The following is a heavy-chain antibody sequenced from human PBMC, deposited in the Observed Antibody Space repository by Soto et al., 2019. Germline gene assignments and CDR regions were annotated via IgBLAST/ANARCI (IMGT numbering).Heavy chain of an antibody. CDR2: ISYYGSNK. Sequence: QVQLVESGGGVVQPGRSLRLSCAASGFTFSSYAMHWVRQATGKGLERVAVISYYGSNKYYADSVKGRFTISRDNSKNTLYLQMNSLRAEDTAVYYCARDPDYGMDVWGQGTTVTVSS. J-gene: IGHJ6*02. V-gene: IGHV3-30-3*01. CDR3: ARDPDYGMDV. CDR1: GFTFSSYA.